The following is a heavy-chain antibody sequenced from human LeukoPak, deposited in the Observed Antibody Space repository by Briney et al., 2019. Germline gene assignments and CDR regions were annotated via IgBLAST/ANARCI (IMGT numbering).Heavy chain of an antibody. CDR3: AKGSGINHYHWIDP. D-gene: IGHD1-14*01. CDR1: AFTFSSYA. Sequence: GESLKISCAASAFTFSSYAMNWVRQAPGKGLEWVSGISGGGGSTYYADSVKGRFTISRDNSKNTLYLQMDSLRAEDTALYYCAKGSGINHYHWIDPWGQGTLVTVSS. J-gene: IGHJ5*02. V-gene: IGHV3-23*01. CDR2: ISGGGGST.